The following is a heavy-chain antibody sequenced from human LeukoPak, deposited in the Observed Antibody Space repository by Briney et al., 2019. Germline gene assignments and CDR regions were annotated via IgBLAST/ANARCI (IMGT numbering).Heavy chain of an antibody. V-gene: IGHV1-3*03. J-gene: IGHJ4*02. CDR3: ARVQRVAGSYYFDY. Sequence: GASVKVSCKASGYTFIYSAIHWVRQAPGQRLEWMGWINAGNGNTKYSQEFQGRVTISRDTSANTVYMEVSSLRSEDMAVYYCARVQRVAGSYYFDYWGQGTLVTVSS. D-gene: IGHD6-19*01. CDR2: INAGNGNT. CDR1: GYTFIYSA.